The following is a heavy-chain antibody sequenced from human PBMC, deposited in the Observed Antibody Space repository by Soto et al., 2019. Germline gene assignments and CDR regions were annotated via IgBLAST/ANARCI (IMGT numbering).Heavy chain of an antibody. CDR2: IYHSGST. CDR3: ARDNMVQGVIDSYSGKDV. Sequence: SETLSLTCAVSGGSISSGGYSWGWIRQPPGKGLEWIGYIYHSGSTYYNPSLKSRVTISVDRSKNQFSLKLSSVTAADTAVYYCARDNMVQGVIDSYSGKDVWGQGTTVTVSS. D-gene: IGHD3-10*01. J-gene: IGHJ6*02. V-gene: IGHV4-30-2*01. CDR1: GGSISSGGYS.